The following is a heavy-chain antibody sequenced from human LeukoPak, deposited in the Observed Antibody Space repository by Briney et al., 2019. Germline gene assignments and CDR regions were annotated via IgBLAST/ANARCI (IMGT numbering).Heavy chain of an antibody. CDR2: ISASAGST. CDR1: GITFSSYA. J-gene: IGHJ4*02. Sequence: GGSLRLSCAASGITFSSYAMSWVRQAPGKGLEWVSAISASAGSTYYADSVKGRFTISRDNSKSTLYLQMDGLRAEDTAVYYCAKVGSGWYSYSDYWGQGTLVTVSS. V-gene: IGHV3-23*01. CDR3: AKVGSGWYSYSDY. D-gene: IGHD6-19*01.